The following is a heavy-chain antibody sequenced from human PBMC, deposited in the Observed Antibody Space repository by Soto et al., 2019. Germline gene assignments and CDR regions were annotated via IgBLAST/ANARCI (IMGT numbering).Heavy chain of an antibody. D-gene: IGHD1-1*01. CDR2: LYDVDGS. CDR1: GLTVSGKKY. V-gene: IGHV3-53*01. J-gene: IGHJ3*01. CDR3: ATWHEREHAYDV. Sequence: DVQLVESGGGLMQPGESLRLSCAASGLTVSGKKYVAWVRQAPGRGLEWVSALYDVDGSFYADSVKGRFTTSSDSSKTTVYLQLNGLRPDDTAVYYCATWHEREHAYDVWGPGTTVTVSS.